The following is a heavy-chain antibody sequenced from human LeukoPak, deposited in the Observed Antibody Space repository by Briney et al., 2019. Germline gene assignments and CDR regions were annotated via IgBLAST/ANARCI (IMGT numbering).Heavy chain of an antibody. CDR2: IYTSGST. J-gene: IGHJ3*02. V-gene: IGHV4-4*07. D-gene: IGHD1-1*01. CDR3: ARGYNWNPEDAFDI. Sequence: PSETLSLTCTVSGGSINTYYWSWIRQPPGKGLEWIGRIYTSGSTNYNPSLKSRVTMSVDTSKNQFSLKLSSVTAADTAVYYCARGYNWNPEDAFDIWGQGTMVTVSS. CDR1: GGSINTYY.